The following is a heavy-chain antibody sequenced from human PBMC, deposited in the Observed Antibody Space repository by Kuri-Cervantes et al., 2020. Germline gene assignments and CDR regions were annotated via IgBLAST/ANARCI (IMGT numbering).Heavy chain of an antibody. J-gene: IGHJ6*03. V-gene: IGHV4-61*01. CDR3: ARGRGCSGGRCYRYYYYMDV. CDR1: GGSVSNSNDY. D-gene: IGHD2-15*01. CDR2: IYYSGNT. Sequence: GSLRLSCTVSGGSVSNSNDYWNWIRQPPEKGLEWIGYIYYSGNTNYNPSLKSRVTISVDTSKNQFSLKVSSVTAADTAVYYCARGRGCSGGRCYRYYYYMDVWGKGTTVTVSS.